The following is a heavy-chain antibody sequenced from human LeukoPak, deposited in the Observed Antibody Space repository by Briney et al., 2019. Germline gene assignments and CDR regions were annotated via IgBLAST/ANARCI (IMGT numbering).Heavy chain of an antibody. CDR1: GGSISSYY. J-gene: IGHJ6*03. V-gene: IGHV4-59*01. CDR3: ARVVSSSWHYYYYMDV. CDR2: IYYSGST. D-gene: IGHD6-13*01. Sequence: SETLSLTCTVSGGSISSYYWSWIRQPPGKGLEWIGYIYYSGSTNYNPSLKSRVTISVDTSKNQFSLKLSSVTAADTAVYYCARVVSSSWHYYYYMDVWGKGTTVTVSS.